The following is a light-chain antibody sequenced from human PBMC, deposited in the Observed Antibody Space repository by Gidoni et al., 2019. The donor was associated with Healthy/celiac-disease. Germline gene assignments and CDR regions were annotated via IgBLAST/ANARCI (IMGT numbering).Light chain of an antibody. Sequence: EIVLTQSPATLSLSPGERATLSCRASQSVSSYVAWYQQKPGQATRLLIYDASNRATGIPARFSGSGSGTDFTLTISSLEPEDFEVYYCQQSSNWLTFGGGTKVEIK. V-gene: IGKV3-11*01. CDR3: QQSSNWLT. CDR1: QSVSSY. CDR2: DAS. J-gene: IGKJ4*01.